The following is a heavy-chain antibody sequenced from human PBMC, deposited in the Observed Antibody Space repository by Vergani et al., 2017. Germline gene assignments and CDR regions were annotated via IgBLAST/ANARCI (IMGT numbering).Heavy chain of an antibody. CDR3: ARQGLRWRSFDN. V-gene: IGHV3-11*04. D-gene: IGHD4-23*01. J-gene: IGHJ4*02. CDR2: ISSSGSTI. Sequence: QVQLVESGGGLVKTGGSLRLSCAASGFTFSDYYMSWIRQAPGKGLGWVSYISSSGSTIYYADSVRGRFTISRDNAQNSLYLQMNSLSAEDTAVYYCARQGLRWRSFDNWGQGTLVTVSS. CDR1: GFTFSDYY.